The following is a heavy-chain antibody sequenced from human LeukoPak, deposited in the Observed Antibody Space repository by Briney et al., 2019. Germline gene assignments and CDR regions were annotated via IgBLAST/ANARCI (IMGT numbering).Heavy chain of an antibody. CDR1: GYTLTSYG. CDR2: ISAYNGNT. D-gene: IGHD3-3*01. J-gene: IGHJ5*02. CDR3: ARDPITIFGVGPPTNWFDP. V-gene: IGHV1-18*01. Sequence: ASVKVSCKASGYTLTSYGISWVRQAPGQGLEWMGWISAYNGNTNYAQKLQGRVTMTTDTSTSTAYMELRSLRSDDTAVYYCARDPITIFGVGPPTNWFDPWGQGTLVTVSS.